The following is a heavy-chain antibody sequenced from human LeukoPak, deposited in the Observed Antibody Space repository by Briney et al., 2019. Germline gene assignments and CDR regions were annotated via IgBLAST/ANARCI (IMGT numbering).Heavy chain of an antibody. CDR2: IGGKSRNYAT. Sequence: GGSLRLSCAASGFTFSDSGMHWVRQASGKGLEWVGRIGGKSRNYATEYAASLKGKFTISRDDSKNTVYQQMNNLESEDTAVYFCSRRGHIVVAGQQSQDHFGYWGQGTRVTVSS. V-gene: IGHV3-73*01. CDR3: SRRGHIVVAGQQSQDHFGY. J-gene: IGHJ4*02. CDR1: GFTFSDSG. D-gene: IGHD6-19*01.